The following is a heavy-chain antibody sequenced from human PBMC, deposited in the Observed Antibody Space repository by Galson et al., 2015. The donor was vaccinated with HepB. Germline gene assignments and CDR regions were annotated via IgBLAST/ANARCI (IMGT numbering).Heavy chain of an antibody. Sequence: SLRLSCAASGFTFDDYAMHWVRQAPGKGLEWVSGISWNSGSIGYADSVKGRFTISRDNAKNSLYLQMNSLRAEDTALYYCAKAITLDGCFDYWGQGTLVTVSS. J-gene: IGHJ4*02. CDR2: ISWNSGSI. V-gene: IGHV3-9*01. CDR3: AKAITLDGCFDY. CDR1: GFTFDDYA. D-gene: IGHD5-24*01.